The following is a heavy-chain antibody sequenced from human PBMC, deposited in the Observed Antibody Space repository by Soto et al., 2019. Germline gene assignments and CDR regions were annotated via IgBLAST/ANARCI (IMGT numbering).Heavy chain of an antibody. J-gene: IGHJ4*02. D-gene: IGHD2-15*01. CDR1: GVSISSNNW. Sequence: QVQLQESGPRLVKPSGTLTLTCAVSGVSISSNNWWSCVRQTPGKGLEWIEEIDHVGSINYNPSFKSRFTWSEDKPTNQFSLNWFSVTGADTAVYYCASRKQVESGHYLDSWGQGTLVTVSS. CDR3: ASRKQVESGHYLDS. CDR2: IDHVGSI. V-gene: IGHV4-4*02.